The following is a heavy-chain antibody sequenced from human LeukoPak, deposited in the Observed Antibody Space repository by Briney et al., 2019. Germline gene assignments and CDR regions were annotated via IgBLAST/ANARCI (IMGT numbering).Heavy chain of an antibody. D-gene: IGHD2-2*03. J-gene: IGHJ4*02. CDR3: ATSRSMDSY. CDR1: GFTFSNDA. V-gene: IGHV3-23*01. Sequence: GGSLRLSCAASGFTFSNDAMSWVRQAPGKGLEWVSGISGSGGGTYYADSVKGRFTISRDNSKNTLYLQMSSLRAEDTAVYYCATSRSMDSYWGQGTLVSVSS. CDR2: ISGSGGGT.